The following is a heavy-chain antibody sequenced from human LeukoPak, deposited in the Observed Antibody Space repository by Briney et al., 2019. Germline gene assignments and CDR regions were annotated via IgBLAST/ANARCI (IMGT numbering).Heavy chain of an antibody. V-gene: IGHV1-2*02. CDR3: ARAYYDILTGYDY. Sequence: ASVKVSCKASGYTFTDYYMHWVRQAPGQGLEWMGWINPNSGGTNYAQKFQGRVTMTRDTSISTAYMELSRLRSDDTAVYYCARAYYDILTGYDYWGQGTLVTVSS. CDR1: GYTFTDYY. CDR2: INPNSGGT. D-gene: IGHD3-9*01. J-gene: IGHJ4*02.